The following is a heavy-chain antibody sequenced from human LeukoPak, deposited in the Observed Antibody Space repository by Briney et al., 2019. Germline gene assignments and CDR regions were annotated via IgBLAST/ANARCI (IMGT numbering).Heavy chain of an antibody. Sequence: HAGGSLRLSCAASGFTFSSYAMIWVRQAPGKGLEWVSAISGSDGSTYYADSVKGRFTISRDNSKNTLYLQMNSLRAEDTAVYYCAKEGTVLLWFGELSPEYYFDYWGQGTLVTVSS. CDR3: AKEGTVLLWFGELSPEYYFDY. D-gene: IGHD3-10*01. CDR2: ISGSDGST. CDR1: GFTFSSYA. J-gene: IGHJ4*02. V-gene: IGHV3-23*01.